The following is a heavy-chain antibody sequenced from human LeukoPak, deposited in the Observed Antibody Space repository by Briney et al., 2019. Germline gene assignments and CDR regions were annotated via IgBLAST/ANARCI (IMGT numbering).Heavy chain of an antibody. Sequence: GGSLRLSCAASGFTFSSYSMNWVRQAPGKGLEWVSSISSSSSYIYYADSVKGRFTIPRDNAKNSLYLQMNSLRAEDTAVYYCARESSGWYLFDPWGQGTLVTVSS. CDR1: GFTFSSYS. D-gene: IGHD6-19*01. V-gene: IGHV3-21*01. CDR2: ISSSSSYI. J-gene: IGHJ5*02. CDR3: ARESSGWYLFDP.